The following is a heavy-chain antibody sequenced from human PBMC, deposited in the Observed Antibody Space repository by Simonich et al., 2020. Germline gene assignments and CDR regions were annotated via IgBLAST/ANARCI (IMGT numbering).Heavy chain of an antibody. D-gene: IGHD2-15*01. V-gene: IGHV1-18*01. Sequence: QVQLVQSGAEVKKPGASVKVSCKASGYTFTSYGISWVRQAPGQGLEWMERIGAYNGNTNYAPKLQGRVTMTTDTSTSTAYMELRSLRSDDTAVYYCARASRGTWWYYYFDYWGQGTLVTVSS. CDR1: GYTFTSYG. J-gene: IGHJ4*02. CDR2: IGAYNGNT. CDR3: ARASRGTWWYYYFDY.